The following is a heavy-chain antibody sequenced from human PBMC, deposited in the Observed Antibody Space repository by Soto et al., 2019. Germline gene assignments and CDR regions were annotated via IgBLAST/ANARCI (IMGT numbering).Heavy chain of an antibody. D-gene: IGHD6-19*01. CDR2: IWYDGSNK. CDR1: GFTFSSYG. V-gene: IGHV3-33*01. J-gene: IGHJ4*02. Sequence: PGGSLRLSCAASGFTFSSYGMHWVRQAPGKGLEWVAVIWYDGSNKYYADSVKGRFTISRDNSKNTLYLQMNSLRAEDTAVYYCARNLIGYSSGWYYFDCWGQGTLVTVSS. CDR3: ARNLIGYSSGWYYFDC.